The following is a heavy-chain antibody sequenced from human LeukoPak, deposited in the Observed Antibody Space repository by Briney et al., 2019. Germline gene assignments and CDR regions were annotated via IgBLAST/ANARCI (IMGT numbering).Heavy chain of an antibody. D-gene: IGHD3-10*01. CDR1: GYTFTSYD. J-gene: IGHJ4*02. CDR3: ARGSLRGVIRVDYFDY. V-gene: IGHV1-8*01. Sequence: GASVKVSCKTSGYTFTSYDINWVRQATGQGLEWMGWMNPNSGNTGYAQKFQGRVTMTRNTSISTAYMELSSLRSEDTAVYYCARGSLRGVIRVDYFDYWGQGTLVTVSS. CDR2: MNPNSGNT.